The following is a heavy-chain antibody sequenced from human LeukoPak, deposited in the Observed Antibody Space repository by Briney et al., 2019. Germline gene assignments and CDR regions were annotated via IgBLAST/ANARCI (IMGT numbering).Heavy chain of an antibody. CDR3: SKKRGIEFYNWGFDY. J-gene: IGHJ4*02. CDR2: ITNTAST. D-gene: IGHD5-24*01. CDR1: GFTFSNYA. Sequence: GGSLRLSCAASGFTFSNYAMSWVRQAPGKGLEWVSTITNTASTFYADSVKGRFTISRDNSKNTLYLQMNSLRAEDTALYYCSKKRGIEFYNWGFDYWGQATLVTVSS. V-gene: IGHV3-23*01.